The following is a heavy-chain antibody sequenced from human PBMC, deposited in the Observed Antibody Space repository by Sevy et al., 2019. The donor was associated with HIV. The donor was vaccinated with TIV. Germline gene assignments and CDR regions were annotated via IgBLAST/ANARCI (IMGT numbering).Heavy chain of an antibody. Sequence: GGSLRLSCAATGFTFSRSGMHWVRQAPGKGLEWVSFTRYDGITKNYADSVKGRFTISRDNSNNTLYLQMNSLRADDTAVYYCAKMGSSTVSTSDAFDLWGQGTMVTVSS. CDR2: TRYDGITK. CDR3: AKMGSSTVSTSDAFDL. V-gene: IGHV3-30*02. D-gene: IGHD4-17*01. J-gene: IGHJ3*01. CDR1: GFTFSRSG.